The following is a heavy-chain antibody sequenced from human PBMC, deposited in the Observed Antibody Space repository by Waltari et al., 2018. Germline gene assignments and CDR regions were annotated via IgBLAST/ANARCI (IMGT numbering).Heavy chain of an antibody. CDR1: GGTFRSYT. J-gene: IGHJ4*02. D-gene: IGHD2-2*01. V-gene: IGHV1-69*02. CDR3: ARVPRYCSSTSCPYYFDY. CDR2: IIPILGIA. Sequence: QVQLVQSGAEVKKPGSSVKVSCKASGGTFRSYTNSWVRQAPGQGLEWMGRIIPILGIANYAQKFQGRVTITADKSTSTAYMELSSLRSEDTAVYYCARVPRYCSSTSCPYYFDYWGQGTLVTVSS.